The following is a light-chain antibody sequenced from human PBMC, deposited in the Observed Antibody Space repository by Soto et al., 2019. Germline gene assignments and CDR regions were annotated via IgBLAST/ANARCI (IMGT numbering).Light chain of an antibody. CDR3: PQANSFPIT. CDR2: AAS. Sequence: DIQMTLSPSTVSANVGDRVTITCRASQSINKWLAWYQQKPGKAPKLLIYAASSLQSGVPSRFSSSGSGTDFTLTISSLQPEDFATYYCPQANSFPITFGQGRRLEIK. J-gene: IGKJ5*01. CDR1: QSINKW. V-gene: IGKV1-12*01.